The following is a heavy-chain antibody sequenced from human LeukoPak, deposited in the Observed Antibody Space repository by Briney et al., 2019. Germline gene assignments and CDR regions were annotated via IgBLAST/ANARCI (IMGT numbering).Heavy chain of an antibody. CDR2: IYYSGST. J-gene: IGHJ6*02. CDR3: ARDNYDSQHLFYYYGMDV. V-gene: IGHV4-59*01. D-gene: IGHD3-3*01. Sequence: SETLSLTCAVYGGSFSGYYWSWIRQPPGKGLEWIGYIYYSGSTNYNPSLKSRVTISVDTSKNQFSLKLSSVTAADTAVYYCARDNYDSQHLFYYYGMDVWGQGTTVTVSS. CDR1: GGSFSGYY.